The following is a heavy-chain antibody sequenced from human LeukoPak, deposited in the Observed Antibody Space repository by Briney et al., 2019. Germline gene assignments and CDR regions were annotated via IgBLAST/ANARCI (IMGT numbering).Heavy chain of an antibody. CDR2: INAGNGNT. Sequence: GASVEVSCKASGYTFTSYAMHWVRQAPGQRLEWMGWINAGNGNTKYSQEFQGRVTITRDTSASTAYMELSSLRSEGMAVYYCARGREFGYWFDPWGQGTLVTVSS. J-gene: IGHJ5*02. CDR3: ARGREFGYWFDP. CDR1: GYTFTSYA. V-gene: IGHV1-3*03. D-gene: IGHD3-10*01.